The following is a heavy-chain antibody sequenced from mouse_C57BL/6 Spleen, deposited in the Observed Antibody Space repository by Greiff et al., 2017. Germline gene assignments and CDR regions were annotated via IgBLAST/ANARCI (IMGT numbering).Heavy chain of an antibody. V-gene: IGHV3-8*01. CDR1: GYSITSDY. J-gene: IGHJ1*03. D-gene: IGHD1-1*02. Sequence: EVQGVESGPGLAKPSQTLSLTCSVTGYSITSDYWNWIRKFPGNKLEYMGYISYSGSTYYNPSLKSRISITRDTSKNQYYLQLNSVTTEDTATYYCARGDYAYYWYFDVWGTGTTVTVSS. CDR3: ARGDYAYYWYFDV. CDR2: ISYSGST.